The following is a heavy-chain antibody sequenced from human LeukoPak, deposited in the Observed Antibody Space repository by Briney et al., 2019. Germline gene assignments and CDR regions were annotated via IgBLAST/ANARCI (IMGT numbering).Heavy chain of an antibody. D-gene: IGHD6-19*01. V-gene: IGHV1-18*01. Sequence: ASVKVSCKASGYTFTSYGISWVRQAPGQGLEWMGWISAYNGNTNYAQKLQGRVTTTTDTSTSTAYMELRSLRSDDTAVYYCARVRLGVGTGYSSGRTIDYWGQGTLVTVSS. CDR3: ARVRLGVGTGYSSGRTIDY. J-gene: IGHJ4*02. CDR1: GYTFTSYG. CDR2: ISAYNGNT.